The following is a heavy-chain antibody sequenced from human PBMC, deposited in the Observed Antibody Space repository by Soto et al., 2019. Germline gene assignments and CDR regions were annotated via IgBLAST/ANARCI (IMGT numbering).Heavy chain of an antibody. Sequence: GGSLRLSCAASGFTVISNYMSWVRQAPGKGLEWVSVIYSGGSTYYADSVKGRFTISRDNSKNTLYLQMNSLRAEDPAVYYCASMAVIAFDIWGQGTMVTVSS. CDR3: ASMAVIAFDI. D-gene: IGHD3-10*01. CDR1: GFTVISNY. V-gene: IGHV3-53*01. CDR2: IYSGGST. J-gene: IGHJ3*02.